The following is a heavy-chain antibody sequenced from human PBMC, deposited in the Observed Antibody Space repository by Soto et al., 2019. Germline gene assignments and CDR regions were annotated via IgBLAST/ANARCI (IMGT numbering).Heavy chain of an antibody. CDR1: GFTFSSYA. Sequence: QVQLVESGGGVVQPGRSLRLSCAASGFTFSSYAMHWVRQAPGKGVECVAVISYDGSNKSYADSVKGRFTISRDTFKNTLYLQMNSLRAEDTAVYYCARDGLLGYFDYWGQGTLVTVSS. CDR2: ISYDGSNK. CDR3: ARDGLLGYFDY. J-gene: IGHJ4*02. D-gene: IGHD3-16*01. V-gene: IGHV3-30-3*01.